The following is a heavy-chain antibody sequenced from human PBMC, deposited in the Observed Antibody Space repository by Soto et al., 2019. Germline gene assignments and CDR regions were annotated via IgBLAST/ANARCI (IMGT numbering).Heavy chain of an antibody. V-gene: IGHV3-23*01. CDR2: ISGSGGST. Sequence: GGSLRLSCAASGVTFSSYAMSWVRQAPGKRLEWVSAISGSGGSTYYADSVKGRFTISRDNSKNTLYLQMNSMRAEDTAVYYCAKSTPNYYGSGSYYLARDYYYGMDVWGQGTTVTVSS. J-gene: IGHJ6*01. D-gene: IGHD3-10*01. CDR3: AKSTPNYYGSGSYYLARDYYYGMDV. CDR1: GVTFSSYA.